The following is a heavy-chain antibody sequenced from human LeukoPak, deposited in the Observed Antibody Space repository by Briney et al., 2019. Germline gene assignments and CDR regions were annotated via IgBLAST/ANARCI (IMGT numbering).Heavy chain of an antibody. Sequence: GGSLRLSCAASGFTFSNFWMNWVRQAPGKGLEWVANTKADGSEKYYVDSVKGRFTISRDNAKNSMYLQMNSLRAEDTAVYYCARAKGMDVWGQGTTVTVSS. CDR1: GFTFSNFW. V-gene: IGHV3-7*01. J-gene: IGHJ6*02. CDR2: TKADGSEK. CDR3: ARAKGMDV.